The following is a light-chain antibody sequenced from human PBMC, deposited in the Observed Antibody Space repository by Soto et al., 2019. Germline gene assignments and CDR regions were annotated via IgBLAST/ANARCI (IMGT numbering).Light chain of an antibody. Sequence: QSVLTQPASVSGSPGQSITISCTGTSSDVGAYTSVSWYQQHPGKAPKLIIYEVSNRPPGISTRFSGSKSASTASLTISGLQAEDEAHYYCSSYTSSTTYVFATGTKVTVL. CDR3: SSYTSSTTYV. CDR1: SSDVGAYTS. V-gene: IGLV2-14*01. CDR2: EVS. J-gene: IGLJ1*01.